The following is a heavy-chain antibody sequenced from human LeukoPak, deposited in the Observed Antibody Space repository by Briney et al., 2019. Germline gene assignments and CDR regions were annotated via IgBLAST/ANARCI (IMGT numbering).Heavy chain of an antibody. CDR1: EYTFTGYY. V-gene: IGHV1-2*02. CDR2: INPNSGGT. D-gene: IGHD1-26*01. J-gene: IGHJ4*02. CDR3: ASSRLGATSPANDY. Sequence: GASVKVSCKASEYTFTGYYMHWVRQAPGQGLEWMGWINPNSGGTNYAQKFQGRVTMTRDTSISTAYMELSRLRSDDTAVYYCASSRLGATSPANDYWGQGTLVTVSS.